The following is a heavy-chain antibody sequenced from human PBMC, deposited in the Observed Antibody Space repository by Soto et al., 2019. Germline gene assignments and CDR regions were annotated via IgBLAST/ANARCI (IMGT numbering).Heavy chain of an antibody. V-gene: IGHV1-2*04. D-gene: IGHD1-26*01. CDR2: INPNSGGT. J-gene: IGHJ3*02. CDR3: ARGAVGATPRILPFDI. CDR1: GYTFTSYY. Sequence: ASVKVSCKASGYTFTSYYMHWVRQAPGQGLEWMGWINPNSGGTNYAQKFQGWVTMTRDTSISTAYMELSRLRSDDTAVYYCARGAVGATPRILPFDIWGQGTMVTVSS.